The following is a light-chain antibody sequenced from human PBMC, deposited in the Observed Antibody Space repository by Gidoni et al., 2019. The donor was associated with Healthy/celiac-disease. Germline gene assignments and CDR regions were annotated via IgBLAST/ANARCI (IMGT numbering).Light chain of an antibody. CDR2: DDS. CDR1: NIGSKS. J-gene: IGLJ2*01. Sequence: SYVLTQPPSVSGATGQTARITCGGKNIGSKSVHWYQQKPGQAPVLVVYDDSDRPSGLPERFSGSNSGNTATLTISRVEAGDEADYYCHVWDSSSDHPEVFGGGTKLTVL. CDR3: HVWDSSSDHPEV. V-gene: IGLV3-21*02.